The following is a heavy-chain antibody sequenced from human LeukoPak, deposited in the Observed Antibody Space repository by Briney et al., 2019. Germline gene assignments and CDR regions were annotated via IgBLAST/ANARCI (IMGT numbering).Heavy chain of an antibody. CDR3: ARRGTVTTERFDY. D-gene: IGHD4-11*01. J-gene: IGHJ4*02. CDR1: GDSISSGDYS. V-gene: IGHV4-30-2*01. CDR2: IYHSGST. Sequence: SETLSLTCAVSGDSISSGDYSWNWIRQPPGKGLEWIGSIYHSGSTYYSPSLKSRVTMSVDRSKNQFSLKLSSVTAADTAVYYCARRGTVTTERFDYWGQGTLVTVSS.